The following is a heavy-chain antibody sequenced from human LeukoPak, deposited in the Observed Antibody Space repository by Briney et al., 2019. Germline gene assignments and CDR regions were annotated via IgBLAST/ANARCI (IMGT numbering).Heavy chain of an antibody. V-gene: IGHV3-30*18. CDR3: AKGRENYYDSSDNFDY. D-gene: IGHD3-22*01. Sequence: GGSLRLSCAASGFTFSSYGMHWVRQAPGKGLEWVAVISYDGSNKYYADSVKDRFTISRDNSKNTLYLQMNSLRAEDTAVYDCAKGRENYYDSSDNFDYWGQGTLVTVSS. J-gene: IGHJ4*02. CDR2: ISYDGSNK. CDR1: GFTFSSYG.